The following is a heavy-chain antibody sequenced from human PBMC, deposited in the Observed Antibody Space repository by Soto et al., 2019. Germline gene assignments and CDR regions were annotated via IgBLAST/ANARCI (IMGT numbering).Heavy chain of an antibody. CDR1: GYTFSSYA. Sequence: EASVKVSCKASGYTFSSYAMHWVRQAPGQRLEWMGWINAGYGNTKSSQKLQDRVTISRDTSASTAYMELTSLRSEDTAVYYCARDTGDGTFDFWGQGTLVTVSS. CDR3: ARDTGDGTFDF. V-gene: IGHV1-3*01. CDR2: INAGYGNT. J-gene: IGHJ4*02. D-gene: IGHD7-27*01.